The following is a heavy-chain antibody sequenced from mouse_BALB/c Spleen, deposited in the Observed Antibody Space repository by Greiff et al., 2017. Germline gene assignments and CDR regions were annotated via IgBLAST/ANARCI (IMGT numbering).Heavy chain of an antibody. V-gene: IGHV14-3*02. Sequence: EVQLVESGAELVKPGASVKLSCTASGFNIKDTYMHWVKQRPEQGLEWIGRIDPANGNTKYDPKFQGKATITADTSSNTAYLQLSSLTSEDTAVYYCARYAGFAYWGQGTLVTVSA. CDR2: IDPANGNT. CDR3: ARYAGFAY. CDR1: GFNIKDTY. J-gene: IGHJ3*01.